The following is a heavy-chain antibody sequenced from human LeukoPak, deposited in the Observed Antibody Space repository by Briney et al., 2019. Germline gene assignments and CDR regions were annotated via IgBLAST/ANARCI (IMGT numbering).Heavy chain of an antibody. Sequence: ASVKVSCKASVYTFTSYGISWVRQAPGQGLEWMGWISAYNGNTNYAQKLQGRVTMTTDTSTSTAYMELRSLRSDDTAVYYCARDREQLVPNNFDYWGQGTLVTVSS. CDR1: VYTFTSYG. CDR3: ARDREQLVPNNFDY. V-gene: IGHV1-18*01. D-gene: IGHD6-13*01. CDR2: ISAYNGNT. J-gene: IGHJ4*02.